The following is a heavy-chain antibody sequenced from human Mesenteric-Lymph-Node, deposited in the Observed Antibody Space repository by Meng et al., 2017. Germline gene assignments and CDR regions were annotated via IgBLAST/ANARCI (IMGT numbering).Heavy chain of an antibody. CDR1: GYTFTSYG. D-gene: IGHD6-19*01. J-gene: IGHJ4*02. Sequence: ASVKVSCKASGYTFTSYGISWVRQAPGQGPEWMGWISAYNGNTNYAQKPQGRGTMTTDTTTSTAFMELRSLRSDDPAVYYCARDPPPTYSSGWYRGNFDYWGQGTLVTVSS. CDR3: ARDPPPTYSSGWYRGNFDY. CDR2: ISAYNGNT. V-gene: IGHV1-18*01.